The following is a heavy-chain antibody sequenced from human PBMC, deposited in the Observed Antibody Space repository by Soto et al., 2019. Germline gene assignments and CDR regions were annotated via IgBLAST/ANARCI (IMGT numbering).Heavy chain of an antibody. CDR3: AKDRQPDGLWGFDH. V-gene: IGHV3-23*01. D-gene: IGHD3-16*01. Sequence: EVQLLESGGGLVQPGGSLRLSCAASGFTFSTYAMSWVRQAPGKGLEWVSGIVGNGGGISYADSVKGRFTISRDNSNNMLYLQMHNLRAEDTAISNGAKDRQPDGLWGFDHWGQGTLLTVSS. CDR1: GFTFSTYA. J-gene: IGHJ4*02. CDR2: IVGNGGGI.